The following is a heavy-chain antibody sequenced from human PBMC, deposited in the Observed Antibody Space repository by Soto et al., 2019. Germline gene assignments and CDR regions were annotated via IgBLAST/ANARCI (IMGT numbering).Heavy chain of an antibody. V-gene: IGHV3-48*03. CDR3: ATPIEDSSSGNYYLDV. D-gene: IGHD6-19*01. J-gene: IGHJ2*01. CDR2: INGGGSSI. CDR1: GFTFTSHE. Sequence: EMQLVESGGGWVQPGGSLRLSCVASGFTFTSHEMNWVRQAPGKGPEWLSYINGGGSSIYYADSVKGRFTISRDNAKNSLYLQMNRLRGEDSAFYYCATPIEDSSSGNYYLDVWGRGTLVTVSS.